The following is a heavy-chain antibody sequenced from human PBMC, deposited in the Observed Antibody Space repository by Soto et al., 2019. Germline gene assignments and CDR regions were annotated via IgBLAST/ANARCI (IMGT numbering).Heavy chain of an antibody. CDR1: GFTVSSDA. Sequence: PGGSMRLSCAASGFTVSSDAMSWVRQAPGKGLEWVSVISGSGGSTYYADSVKGRFTISRDNSKNTLYLQMNSLRVEDTAVYYCAKDKVDSSSWYLGPPYYYYGMDVWGQGTTVTVSS. D-gene: IGHD6-13*01. CDR3: AKDKVDSSSWYLGPPYYYYGMDV. V-gene: IGHV3-23*01. J-gene: IGHJ6*02. CDR2: ISGSGGST.